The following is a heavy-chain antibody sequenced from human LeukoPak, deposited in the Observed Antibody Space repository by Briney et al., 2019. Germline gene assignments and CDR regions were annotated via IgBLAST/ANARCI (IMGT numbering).Heavy chain of an antibody. D-gene: IGHD2/OR15-2a*01. J-gene: IGHJ4*02. Sequence: SGPTLVKPTQTLTLTCTFSGFSLSTSGVAVGWIRQPPGKALEWLALIYWDDDKRYSPSLKDRLTITEDTSKNQVFLTMTNMDPVDTATYYCAHRRQVDYYYFDYWGQGTLVTVSS. CDR1: GFSLSTSGVA. CDR2: IYWDDDK. CDR3: AHRRQVDYYYFDY. V-gene: IGHV2-5*02.